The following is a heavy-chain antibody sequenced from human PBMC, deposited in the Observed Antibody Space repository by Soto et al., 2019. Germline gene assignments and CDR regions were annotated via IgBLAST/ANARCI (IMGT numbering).Heavy chain of an antibody. CDR1: GGSISSSSYY. V-gene: IGHV4-39*01. D-gene: IGHD3-10*01. Sequence: PSETLSLTCTASGGSISSSSYYWGWIRQPPGKGLEWIGSIYYSGSTYYNPSLKSRVTISVDTSKNQFSLKLSSVTAADTAVYYCASETTYGSGSYYNFGYWGQGTLVTVSS. J-gene: IGHJ4*02. CDR3: ASETTYGSGSYYNFGY. CDR2: IYYSGST.